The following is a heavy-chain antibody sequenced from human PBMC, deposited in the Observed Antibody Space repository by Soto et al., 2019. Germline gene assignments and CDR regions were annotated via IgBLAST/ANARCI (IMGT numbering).Heavy chain of an antibody. J-gene: IGHJ4*02. Sequence: EVQLVESGGGLVQPGESLKLSCAVSGFTFSGSAMHWVRQASGKGLEWVGRIRSKANNYATAYVASVKGRFTISRENSKNTAYLQMNSLKSEDTALYYCTRGYGDYVRDYWGQGTLVTVSS. CDR1: GFTFSGSA. CDR2: IRSKANNYAT. CDR3: TRGYGDYVRDY. V-gene: IGHV3-73*01. D-gene: IGHD4-17*01.